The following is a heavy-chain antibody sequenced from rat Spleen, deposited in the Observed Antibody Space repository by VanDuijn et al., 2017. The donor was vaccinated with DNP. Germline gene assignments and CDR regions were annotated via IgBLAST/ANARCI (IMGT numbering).Heavy chain of an antibody. D-gene: IGHD3-8*01. CDR1: GFTFSDYD. CDR2: ITPSGGST. CDR3: TRDNTNSPFGF. Sequence: EVQLVESGGGLVQPGRSLKLSCAASGFTFSDYDMAWVRQAPTKGLEWVASITPSGGSTYFRDSVKGRFTVSRDNAKSSLYLQMDSLRSEDTATYYCTRDNTNSPFGFWGQGVMVTVSS. J-gene: IGHJ2*01. V-gene: IGHV5-20*01.